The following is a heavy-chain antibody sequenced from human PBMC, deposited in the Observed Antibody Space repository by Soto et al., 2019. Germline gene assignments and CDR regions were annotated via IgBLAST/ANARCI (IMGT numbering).Heavy chain of an antibody. J-gene: IGHJ4*02. D-gene: IGHD3-10*01. CDR1: GGSISSGGYY. CDR2: IYYSGST. V-gene: IGHV4-31*03. Sequence: QVQLQESRPGLVKPSQTLSLTCTVSGGSISSGGYYWSWIRQHPGKGLEWIGYIYYSGSTYYNPSLKSRVTISVDTSKNQFSLKLSSVTAADTAVYYCARDGSAHLPPDYWGQGTLVTVSS. CDR3: ARDGSAHLPPDY.